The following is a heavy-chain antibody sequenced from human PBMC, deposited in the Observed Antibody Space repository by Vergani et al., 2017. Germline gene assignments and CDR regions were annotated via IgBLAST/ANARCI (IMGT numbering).Heavy chain of an antibody. D-gene: IGHD2-8*01. CDR1: GFTFSTSA. J-gene: IGHJ4*02. CDR2: IVVGSGNT. Sequence: QMQLVQSGPEVKKPGTSVKVSCKASGFTFSTSAVQWVRQARGQRLEWIGWIVVGSGNTNYAQKFQERVTITWDMSTSTAYMELSGLRSEDTAVYFCAVVQPTKGIYYFDYWGQGTLVTVSS. CDR3: AVVQPTKGIYYFDY. V-gene: IGHV1-58*01.